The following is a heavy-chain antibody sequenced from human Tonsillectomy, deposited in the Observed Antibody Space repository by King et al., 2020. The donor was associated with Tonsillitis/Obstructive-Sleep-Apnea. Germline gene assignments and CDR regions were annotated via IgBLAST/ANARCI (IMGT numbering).Heavy chain of an antibody. CDR1: GYNFPSYW. Sequence: QLVQSGAEVKKPGESLKISCKGSGYNFPSYWIAWVRQMPGKGLEWMGIIYPGDSDTRYSPSFQGQVTFSADKSISTAYLQWSTLKASDTAMYYCARLPDYFYYYYMDVWSKGTTVTVSS. CDR2: IYPGDSDT. CDR3: ARLPDYFYYYYMDV. V-gene: IGHV5-51*01. J-gene: IGHJ6*03.